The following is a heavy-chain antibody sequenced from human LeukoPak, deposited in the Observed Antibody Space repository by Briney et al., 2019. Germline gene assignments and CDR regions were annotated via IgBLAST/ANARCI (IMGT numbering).Heavy chain of an antibody. Sequence: PGGSLRLSCAASGFTFSSYSMNWVRQAPGKGLEWVSSISSSSSYIYYADSVKGRFTISRDNAKNSLYLQMNSLRAEDTAVYYCARESSGSLGLDDYWGQGTLVTVSS. J-gene: IGHJ4*02. CDR1: GFTFSSYS. CDR3: ARESSGSLGLDDY. CDR2: ISSSSSYI. V-gene: IGHV3-21*01. D-gene: IGHD3-3*01.